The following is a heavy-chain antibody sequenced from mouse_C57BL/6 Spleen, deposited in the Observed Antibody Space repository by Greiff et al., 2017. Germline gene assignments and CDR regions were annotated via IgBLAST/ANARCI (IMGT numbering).Heavy chain of an antibody. CDR3: ARRVYRNYGDYAMDY. J-gene: IGHJ4*01. CDR2: IYPSDSET. Sequence: QVQLQQPGAELVRPGSSVKLSCKASGYSFTSYWLDWVKQRPGQGLDWIGNIYPSDSETHYNQKFKDKATLTVDKSSSTAYMQLSSLTSEDSAVYYWARRVYRNYGDYAMDYWGQGTSVTVSS. D-gene: IGHD2-5*01. V-gene: IGHV1-61*01. CDR1: GYSFTSYW.